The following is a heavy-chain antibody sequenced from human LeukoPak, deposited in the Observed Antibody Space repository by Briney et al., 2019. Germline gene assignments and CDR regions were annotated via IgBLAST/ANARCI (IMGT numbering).Heavy chain of an antibody. V-gene: IGHV1-2*02. D-gene: IGHD6-19*01. CDR1: GYTFTGYY. J-gene: IGHJ4*02. CDR2: INPNSGGT. Sequence: ASVKVSCKASGYTFTGYYMHWVRQAPGQGLEWMGWINPNSGGTNYAQKFQGRVTMTRDTSISTAYMELSRLRSDDTAVYYCARGQGYSSGWYGTYYFYYWGKGNLVTVSS. CDR3: ARGQGYSSGWYGTYYFYY.